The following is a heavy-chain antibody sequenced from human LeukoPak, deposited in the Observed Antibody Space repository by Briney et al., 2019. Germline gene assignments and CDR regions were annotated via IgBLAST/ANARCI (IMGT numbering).Heavy chain of an antibody. V-gene: IGHV3-73*01. D-gene: IGHD3-3*01. CDR3: TSFRYDFWSGYYYYMDV. CDR1: GFSFSGSA. Sequence: GSLKLSCAASGFSFSGSAMHWVRQASGKGLEWVGRIRSKANSYATAYAASVKGRFTISRDDSKNTAYLQMNSLKTEDTAVCYCTSFRYDFWSGYYYYMDVWGKGTTVTVSS. J-gene: IGHJ6*03. CDR2: IRSKANSYAT.